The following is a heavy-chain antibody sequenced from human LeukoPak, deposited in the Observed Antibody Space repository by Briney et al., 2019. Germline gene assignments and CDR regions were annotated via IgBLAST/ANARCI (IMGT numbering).Heavy chain of an antibody. CDR3: ARGVAGRQSWFDP. CDR1: GFTFSSYA. CDR2: ISYDGSNK. J-gene: IGHJ5*02. D-gene: IGHD6-19*01. Sequence: SGGSLRLSRAASGFTFSSYAMHWVRQAPGKGLEWVAVISYDGSNKYYADSVKVRFTISRDNSKNTLYLQMNSLRAEDTAVYYCARGVAGRQSWFDPWGQGTLVTVSS. V-gene: IGHV3-30-3*01.